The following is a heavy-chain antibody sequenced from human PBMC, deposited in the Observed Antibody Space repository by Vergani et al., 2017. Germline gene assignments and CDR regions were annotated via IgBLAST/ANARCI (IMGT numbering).Heavy chain of an antibody. CDR2: ISYDGSKT. J-gene: IGHJ5*02. CDR3: ARSPHGYTYGGYISQFDP. D-gene: IGHD5-18*01. Sequence: QVQLVESGGGVVQPGTSLRLSCEASGFKFSQFGMHWVRQGPGKGLEWVAFISYDGSKTQYADSEKGRVTISRDNSKNTVGLEMSSLRVDDTAVYYCARSPHGYTYGGYISQFDPRGQGTLVTVSS. V-gene: IGHV3-33*05. CDR1: GFKFSQFG.